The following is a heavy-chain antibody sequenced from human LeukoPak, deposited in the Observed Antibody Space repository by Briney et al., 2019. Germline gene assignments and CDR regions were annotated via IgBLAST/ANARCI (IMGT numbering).Heavy chain of an antibody. CDR2: IWYDGSNK. J-gene: IGHJ3*02. CDR3: AREGATRSDAFDI. D-gene: IGHD1-26*01. CDR1: GFTFSSYG. V-gene: IGHV3-33*01. Sequence: PGGSLRLSCAASGFTFSSYGMHWVRQAPGKGLEWVAVIWYDGSNKYYADSVKGRFTISRDNSKNTLYLQMNSLRAEDTAVYYCAREGATRSDAFDIWGQGTMVTVSS.